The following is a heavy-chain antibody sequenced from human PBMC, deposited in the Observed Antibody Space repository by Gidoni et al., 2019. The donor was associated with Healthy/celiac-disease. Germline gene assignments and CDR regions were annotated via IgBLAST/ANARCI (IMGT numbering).Heavy chain of an antibody. CDR3: ARDRGVVVAAKVDY. D-gene: IGHD2-15*01. CDR2: ISSISSYI. CDR1: GFTFSSYS. J-gene: IGHJ4*02. Sequence: EVQLVESGGGLVKPGGSLRLSCAASGFTFSSYSMNWVRQAPGKGLEWVSSISSISSYIFYADAVKGRFTISRDNAKNSLYMQMNSLRAEDTAVYYCARDRGVVVAAKVDYWGQGTLVTVSS. V-gene: IGHV3-21*01.